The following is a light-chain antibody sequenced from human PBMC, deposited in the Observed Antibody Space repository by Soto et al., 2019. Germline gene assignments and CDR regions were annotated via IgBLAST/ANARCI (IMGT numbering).Light chain of an antibody. CDR1: QGVSSY. CDR3: QQRSNWHPIT. V-gene: IGKV3D-11*01. J-gene: IGKJ5*01. CDR2: DAS. Sequence: EIVLTQSTATLSLSPGERATLSCRASQGVSSYLAWYQQKPGQAPRLLIYDASNRATGIPARFSGSGPRTDFTLTISSLEPEDFAVYYCQQRSNWHPITFGQGTRLEIK.